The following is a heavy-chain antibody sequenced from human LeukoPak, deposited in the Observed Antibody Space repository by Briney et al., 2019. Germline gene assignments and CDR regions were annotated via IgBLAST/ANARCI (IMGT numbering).Heavy chain of an antibody. D-gene: IGHD2-15*01. Sequence: GESLKISCKGSGSSFTSYWIGWVRQLPGKGLEWMGIIYPGDSDTRYSPSFQGQVTISADKSISTAYLQWSSLKASDTAMYYCARHQIVVVVAATPAAFDIWGQGTMVTVS. CDR3: ARHQIVVVVAATPAAFDI. V-gene: IGHV5-51*01. CDR2: IYPGDSDT. J-gene: IGHJ3*02. CDR1: GSSFTSYW.